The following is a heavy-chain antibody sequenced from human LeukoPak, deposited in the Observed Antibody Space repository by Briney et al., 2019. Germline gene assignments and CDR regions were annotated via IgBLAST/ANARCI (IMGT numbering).Heavy chain of an antibody. CDR2: IGTAGDT. J-gene: IGHJ4*02. CDR1: GFTFSSYD. V-gene: IGHV3-13*01. D-gene: IGHD3-9*01. Sequence: GGSLRLSCAASGFTFSSYDMHWVRHTTGKGLEWVSAIGTAGDTYYPVSVKGRFTISRDNARNSLYLQMNSLRAEDTAVYYCARTGTSRGHDFNDWGQGTLVIVSS. CDR3: ARTGTSRGHDFND.